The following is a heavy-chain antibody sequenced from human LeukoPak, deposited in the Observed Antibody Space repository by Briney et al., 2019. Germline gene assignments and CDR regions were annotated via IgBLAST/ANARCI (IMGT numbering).Heavy chain of an antibody. D-gene: IGHD6-13*01. V-gene: IGHV3-11*06. CDR2: ISDGGAYT. J-gene: IGHJ4*02. CDR1: GFTFNEYY. CDR3: ARVRTNSWYSDS. Sequence: PGGSLRLSCAASGFTFNEYYMSWIRQAPGKGLEWVSHISDGGAYTKYADSVKGRSTISRDNAKNSLYLQMNSLTAADTAVYYCARVRTNSWYSDSWGQGTLVTVSS.